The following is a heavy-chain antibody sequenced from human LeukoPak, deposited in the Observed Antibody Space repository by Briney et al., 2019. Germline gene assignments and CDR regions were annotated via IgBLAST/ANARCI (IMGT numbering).Heavy chain of an antibody. CDR1: GFTFSSYG. D-gene: IGHD6-6*01. J-gene: IGHJ4*02. CDR2: IYSGGST. CDR3: AGGLGAARPESY. V-gene: IGHV3-53*01. Sequence: GGSLRLSCAASGFTFSSYGMHWVRQAPGKGLEWVSVIYSGGSTDYADSVKGRFTISRDNSKNTLYLQMNSLRAEDTAVYYCAGGLGAARPESYWGQGTLVTVSS.